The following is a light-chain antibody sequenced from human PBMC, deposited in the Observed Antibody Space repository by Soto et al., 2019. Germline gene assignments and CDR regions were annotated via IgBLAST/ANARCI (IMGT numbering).Light chain of an antibody. Sequence: QSVLTQPPSVSGAPGQRVTISCTGTSSNFGAGYDVHWYQQLPGTAPKLLIYGNSNRPSGVPDRFSGSKSGTSASLAITWLQAEDEADYYCQSYDSSLSGYVFGTGTKVTVL. J-gene: IGLJ1*01. CDR3: QSYDSSLSGYV. CDR2: GNS. V-gene: IGLV1-40*01. CDR1: SSNFGAGYD.